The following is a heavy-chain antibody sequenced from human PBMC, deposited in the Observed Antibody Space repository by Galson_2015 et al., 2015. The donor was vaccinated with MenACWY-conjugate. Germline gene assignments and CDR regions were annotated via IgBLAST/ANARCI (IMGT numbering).Heavy chain of an antibody. CDR1: GYTFTSYY. CDR2: INPSGGST. Sequence: SVKVSCKASGYTFTSYYMHWVRQAPGQGLEWMGIINPSGGSTSYAQKFQGRVTMTRDTSTSTVYMELSSLRSEDTAVYYCARDRWRIAAAGTGRMEYWGQGTLVTVSS. V-gene: IGHV1-46*01. D-gene: IGHD6-13*01. CDR3: ARDRWRIAAAGTGRMEY. J-gene: IGHJ4*02.